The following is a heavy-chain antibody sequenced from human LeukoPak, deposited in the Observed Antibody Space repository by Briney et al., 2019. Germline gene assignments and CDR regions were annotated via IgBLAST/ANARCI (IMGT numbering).Heavy chain of an antibody. D-gene: IGHD6-13*01. CDR2: IYPGDSDT. J-gene: IGHJ4*02. CDR3: ARSSSSWYHFDY. Sequence: GESPKISCKGSGYSFTSYWIGWVHQMPGKGLEWMGIIYPGDSDTRYSPSFQGQVTISVDKSISTAYLQWSSLKASDTAMYYCARSSSSWYHFDYWGQGTLVTVSS. V-gene: IGHV5-51*07. CDR1: GYSFTSYW.